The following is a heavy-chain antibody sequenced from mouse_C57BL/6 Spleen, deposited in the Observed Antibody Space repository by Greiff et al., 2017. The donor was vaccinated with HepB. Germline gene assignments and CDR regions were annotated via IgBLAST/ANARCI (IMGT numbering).Heavy chain of an antibody. V-gene: IGHV1-85*01. CDR2: IYPRDGST. D-gene: IGHD1-1*01. CDR3: ARRGYYVSSFYWYFDV. J-gene: IGHJ1*03. Sequence: QVQLQQSGPELVKPGASVKLSCKASGYTFTSYDINWVKQRPGQGLEWIGWIYPRDGSTKYNEKLKGKATLTVDTSSSTAYMELHSLTSEDSAVYFCARRGYYVSSFYWYFDVWGTGTTVTVSS. CDR1: GYTFTSYD.